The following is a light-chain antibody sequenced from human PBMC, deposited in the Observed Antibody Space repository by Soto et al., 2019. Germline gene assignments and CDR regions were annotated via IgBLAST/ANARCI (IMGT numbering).Light chain of an antibody. Sequence: EIVMTQSPATVSVSPGGRATLSCRASQTVSDNLAWYQQKPGQPPRLLIYGASTRATGIPARFSGSGSGTEFTLTISSLQSEDFAVYDCQQYDTWPPMYTFGQGTNLEIK. V-gene: IGKV3-15*01. CDR3: QQYDTWPPMYT. CDR2: GAS. CDR1: QTVSDN. J-gene: IGKJ2*01.